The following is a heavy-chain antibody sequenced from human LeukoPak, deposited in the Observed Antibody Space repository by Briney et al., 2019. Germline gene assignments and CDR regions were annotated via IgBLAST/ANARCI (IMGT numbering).Heavy chain of an antibody. CDR2: INTNTGNP. D-gene: IGHD3-10*01. Sequence: ASVKVSCEASGYTFTSYAMNWVRQAPGQGLEWMGWINTNTGNPTYAQGFTGRFVFSLDTSVSTAYLQISSLKAEDTAVYYCAREFTMVRGVPGDIDYWGQGTLVTVSS. CDR1: GYTFTSYA. V-gene: IGHV7-4-1*02. CDR3: AREFTMVRGVPGDIDY. J-gene: IGHJ4*02.